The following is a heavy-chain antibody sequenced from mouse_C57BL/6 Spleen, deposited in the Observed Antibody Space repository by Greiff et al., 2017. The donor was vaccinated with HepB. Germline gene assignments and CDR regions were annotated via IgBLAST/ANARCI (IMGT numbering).Heavy chain of an antibody. J-gene: IGHJ4*01. CDR1: GFTFSDYY. CDR2: INYDGSST. D-gene: IGHD2-10*02. CDR3: ARDREYGNYVGSAMDY. V-gene: IGHV5-16*01. Sequence: EVKLVESEGGLVQPGSSMKLSCTASGFTFSDYYMAWVRQVPEKGLEWVANINYDGSSTYYLDSLKSRFIISRDNAKNILYLQMSSLKSEDTATYYCARDREYGNYVGSAMDYWGQGTSVTVSS.